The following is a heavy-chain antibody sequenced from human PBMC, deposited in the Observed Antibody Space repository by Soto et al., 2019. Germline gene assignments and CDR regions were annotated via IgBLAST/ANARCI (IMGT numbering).Heavy chain of an antibody. CDR1: GFSFSINGVA. CDR2: IYWDDDQ. J-gene: IGHJ5*01. CDR3: AHKRDVSRGFKS. V-gene: IGHV2-5*02. Sequence: QITLKESGPTLVKPTQTLTLTCNFSGFSFSINGVAVGWILQPPGQALELLALIYWDDDQRYNPSLKNRLTITKDTSRNQVVLTMTNMDPVDTATYYCAHKRDVSRGFKSWGQGTLVTVSS.